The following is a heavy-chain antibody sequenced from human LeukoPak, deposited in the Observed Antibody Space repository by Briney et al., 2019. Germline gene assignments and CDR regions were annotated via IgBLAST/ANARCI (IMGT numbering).Heavy chain of an antibody. J-gene: IGHJ4*02. CDR1: GFIFNNYA. CDR3: ASDEINRGYFHY. V-gene: IGHV3-30*04. D-gene: IGHD7-27*01. Sequence: GGSLRLSCAASGFIFNNYALNWVRQAPGKGLEWLAVISYDGGIQEYTDSVKGRFTISRDNSKNTLYLQMNSLRGEDTAVYYCASDEINRGYFHYWGQGPLVTVSS. CDR2: ISYDGGIQ.